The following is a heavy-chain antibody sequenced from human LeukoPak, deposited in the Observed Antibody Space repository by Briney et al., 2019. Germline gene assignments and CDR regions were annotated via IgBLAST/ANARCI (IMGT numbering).Heavy chain of an antibody. CDR1: GYTFTIYS. CDR2: ISAYGNT. J-gene: IGHJ4*02. D-gene: IGHD2-15*01. Sequence: ASVKVSCKTSGYTFTIYSISWVRQAPGQGLEWMGLISAYGNTNYAQNLQGRVTMTTDTSTSTAYTELRSLRSDDPAVYYCARGIIGYYFDYWGQGTLVTVSS. V-gene: IGHV1-18*01. CDR3: ARGIIGYYFDY.